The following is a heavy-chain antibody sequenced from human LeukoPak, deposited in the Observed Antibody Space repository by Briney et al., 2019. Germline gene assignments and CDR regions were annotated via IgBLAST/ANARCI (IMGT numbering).Heavy chain of an antibody. CDR3: AKNEGRGVTNPNLFDL. Sequence: GGSLRLSCAASGFTFDDYGMSWVRQAPGKGLEWVSGINWNGGSTGYADSVKGRFTISRDNAKNSLYLQMNSLRAEDTALYYCAKNEGRGVTNPNLFDLGGQGTVVTVSS. CDR2: INWNGGST. V-gene: IGHV3-20*04. CDR1: GFTFDDYG. D-gene: IGHD3-10*01. J-gene: IGHJ4*02.